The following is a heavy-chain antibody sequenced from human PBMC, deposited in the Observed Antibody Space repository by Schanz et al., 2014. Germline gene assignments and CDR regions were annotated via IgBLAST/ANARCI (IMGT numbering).Heavy chain of an antibody. CDR2: IRSKTYGGTT. V-gene: IGHV3-49*02. J-gene: IGHJ4*02. CDR3: TRGLGTMIVAVFVH. D-gene: IGHD3-22*01. Sequence: DVQLVESGGGLVEPGQSLRLSCTVSGFTFENFPMSWFRQAPGKGLERVGLIRSKTYGGTTEYGASVVGRFNISRDDSRGIAYLQMDSLKTEDTAKYFCTRGLGTMIVAVFVHWAQGTQVIVSS. CDR1: GFTFENFP.